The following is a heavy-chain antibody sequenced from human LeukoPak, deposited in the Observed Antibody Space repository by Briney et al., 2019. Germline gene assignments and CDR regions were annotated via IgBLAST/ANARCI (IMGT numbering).Heavy chain of an antibody. CDR1: GFTFSTYW. D-gene: IGHD6-6*01. CDR2: INSDGNTR. V-gene: IGHV3-74*01. Sequence: GGSLRLSCTASGFTFSTYWMHWVRQAPGKGLVWVSRINSDGNTRSYADSVKGRFSISRDNANNMLYLQMNSLRAEDTAVYYCAARIATSKDYWGQGTLVTVSS. CDR3: AARIATSKDY. J-gene: IGHJ4*02.